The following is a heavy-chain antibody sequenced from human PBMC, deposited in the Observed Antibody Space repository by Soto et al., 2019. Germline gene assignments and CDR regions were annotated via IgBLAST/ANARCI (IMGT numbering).Heavy chain of an antibody. CDR1: GGSISSGDYY. Sequence: SETLSLTCTVSGGSISSGDYYWSWIRQPPGKGLEWIGYIYYSGSTYYNPSLKSRVSISVDPSNNQFALRLTSVTAPDTAIYYCAIATYDSSTYYLYYWGQGTLVTVSS. D-gene: IGHD3-22*01. CDR2: IYYSGST. J-gene: IGHJ4*02. CDR3: AIATYDSSTYYLYY. V-gene: IGHV4-30-4*01.